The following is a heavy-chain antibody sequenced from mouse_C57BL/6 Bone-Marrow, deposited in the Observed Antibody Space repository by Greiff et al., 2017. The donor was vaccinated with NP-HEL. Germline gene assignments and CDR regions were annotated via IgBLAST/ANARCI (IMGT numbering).Heavy chain of an antibody. Sequence: EVMLVESGGGLVQPGGSLKLSCAASGFTFSDYYMYWVRQTPEKRLEWVAYISNGGGSTYYPDTVKGRFTISRDNAKNTLYLQMSRLKSEDTAMYYCARRAVDAMDYWGQGTSVTVSS. V-gene: IGHV5-12*01. J-gene: IGHJ4*01. D-gene: IGHD1-1*01. CDR3: ARRAVDAMDY. CDR1: GFTFSDYY. CDR2: ISNGGGST.